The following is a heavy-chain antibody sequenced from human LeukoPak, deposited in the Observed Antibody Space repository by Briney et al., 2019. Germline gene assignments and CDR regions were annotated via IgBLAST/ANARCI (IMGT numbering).Heavy chain of an antibody. J-gene: IGHJ4*02. Sequence: GGSLRLSCAASGFTLSSYAMSWVRQAPGKGLQWVSGISSSGGSTYYVDSVKGRFTISTDNSKNTLYLQMSSLRAEDTAVYYCARAKPKNMVRGLIMRRESRYYFDYWGQGTLVTVSS. CDR1: GFTLSSYA. CDR2: ISSSGGST. CDR3: ARAKPKNMVRGLIMRRESRYYFDY. D-gene: IGHD3-10*01. V-gene: IGHV3-23*01.